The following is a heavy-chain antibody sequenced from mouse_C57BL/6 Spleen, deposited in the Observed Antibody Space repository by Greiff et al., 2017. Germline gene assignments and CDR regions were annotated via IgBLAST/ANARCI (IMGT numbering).Heavy chain of an antibody. J-gene: IGHJ2*01. CDR1: GFTFSSYA. CDR3: SRDGGCSDY. V-gene: IGHV5-4*01. CDR2: LSDGGSYT. Sequence: EVTLVESGGGLVKPGGSLKLSCAASGFTFSSYAMSWVRQTPEKRLAWVATLSDGGSYTYYPDNVKGRFTIYRDNAKNNLYLQMSNLKSEDTARYYRSRDGGCSDYWGQGTTLTVSS.